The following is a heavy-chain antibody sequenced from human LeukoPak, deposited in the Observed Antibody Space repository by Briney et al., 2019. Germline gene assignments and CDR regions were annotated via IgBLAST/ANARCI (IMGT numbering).Heavy chain of an antibody. D-gene: IGHD3-22*01. CDR3: AREIRYYYDSSGSGDAFDI. J-gene: IGHJ3*02. Sequence: GGSLRLSCAASGFTFSSYSMNWVRQAPGKGLEWVSYISSSSSTIYYADSVKGRFTISRDNAKNSLYLQMNSLRAEDTAVYYCAREIRYYYDSSGSGDAFDIWGQGTMVTVSS. V-gene: IGHV3-48*01. CDR1: GFTFSSYS. CDR2: ISSSSSTI.